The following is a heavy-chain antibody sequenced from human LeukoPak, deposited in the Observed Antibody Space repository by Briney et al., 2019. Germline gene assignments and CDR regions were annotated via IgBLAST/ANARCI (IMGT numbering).Heavy chain of an antibody. CDR1: GGTFSSYA. CDR2: INPNSGDT. J-gene: IGHJ4*02. Sequence: ASVKVSFKASGGTFSSYAISWVRQAPGQGLEWMGWINPNSGDTHYAQKFQGRVTLTRDTSIGTAYMELSSLRSDVTAVYYCARGGFDYWGQGTLVTVSS. CDR3: ARGGFDY. V-gene: IGHV1-2*02.